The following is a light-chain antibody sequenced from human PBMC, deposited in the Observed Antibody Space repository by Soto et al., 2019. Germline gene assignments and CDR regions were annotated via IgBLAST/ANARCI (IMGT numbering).Light chain of an antibody. Sequence: EIVLTQSPGTLSLSPGERATLSCRASQSVSSNYLAWYQQKPGQAPRLLIYGASSRATGIPDRFSGSGSATDFTLTISRLEPEDFAVYYCQQYGSSPTFGQGTKAEIK. J-gene: IGKJ1*01. CDR1: QSVSSNY. CDR2: GAS. CDR3: QQYGSSPT. V-gene: IGKV3-20*01.